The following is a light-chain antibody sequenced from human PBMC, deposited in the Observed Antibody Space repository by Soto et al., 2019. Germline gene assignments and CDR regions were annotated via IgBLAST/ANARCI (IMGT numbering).Light chain of an antibody. CDR3: QTWGAGIHWV. J-gene: IGLJ3*02. Sequence: QPVLTQSPSASASPGASVRLTCTLSSGNITYAIAWHQQQPEKGPRFLMKLNSDGSHTKGDGIPDRFSGSSSGAERYLTISSLQSEDEADYYCQTWGAGIHWVFGGGTKLTV. CDR2: LNSDGSH. CDR1: SGNITYA. V-gene: IGLV4-69*02.